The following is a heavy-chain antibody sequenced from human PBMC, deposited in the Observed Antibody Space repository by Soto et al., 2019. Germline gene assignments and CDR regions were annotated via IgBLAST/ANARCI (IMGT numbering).Heavy chain of an antibody. Sequence: PSETLSLTCTVSGGSISSYYWAWIRQPPGEGLEWIGYINNGGRTNYNPSLKSRVTISVDTSKNQISLRLSSVTAADTAVYYCAKYGSSAYYCDYWGQGTLVTVSS. V-gene: IGHV4-59*01. D-gene: IGHD3-22*01. CDR2: INNGGRT. CDR3: AKYGSSAYYCDY. CDR1: GGSISSYY. J-gene: IGHJ4*02.